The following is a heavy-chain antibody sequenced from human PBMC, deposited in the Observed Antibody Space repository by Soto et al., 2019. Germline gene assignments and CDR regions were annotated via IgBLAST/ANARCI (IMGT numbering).Heavy chain of an antibody. V-gene: IGHV3-74*01. D-gene: IGHD2-21*02. CDR2: IHSDGSST. CDR1: GFTFSYYW. CDR3: ARGDRDAFDL. J-gene: IGHJ3*01. Sequence: PGGSLRLSCAASGFTFSYYWMHWVRQAPGQGLVWVSRIHSDGSSTTYADSVKGRFTISRDNAKNTLYLQMNSLRAEDTAVYYCARGDRDAFDLWGQGTMVTVSS.